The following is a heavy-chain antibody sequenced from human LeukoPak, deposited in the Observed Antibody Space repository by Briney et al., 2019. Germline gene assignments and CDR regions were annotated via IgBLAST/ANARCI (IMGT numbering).Heavy chain of an antibody. V-gene: IGHV4-39*01. J-gene: IGHJ4*02. CDR1: GGSISSSSYY. CDR3: ARGYCSSTSCSPFDY. CDR2: IYYSGST. Sequence: PSETLSLTCTVSGGSISSSSYYWGWIRQPPGKGLEWIGSIYYSGSTYYNPSLKSRVTISVDTSKNQFSLKLSSVTAADTAVYYCARGYCSSTSCSPFDYWGQGTLVTVSS. D-gene: IGHD2-2*01.